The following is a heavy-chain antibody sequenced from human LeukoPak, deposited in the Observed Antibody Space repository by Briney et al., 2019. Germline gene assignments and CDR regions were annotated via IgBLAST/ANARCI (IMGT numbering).Heavy chain of an antibody. CDR2: IIPIFGTA. CDR3: ARAPTKNYYDSRGYYSASSPYYFDY. J-gene: IGHJ4*02. Sequence: SVKVSCKASGGTFSSYAISWVRQAPGQGLEWMGGIIPIFGTANYAQKFQGRVTITADESTSTAYMELSSLRSEDTAVYYCARAPTKNYYDSRGYYSASSPYYFDYWGQGTLVTVSS. D-gene: IGHD3-22*01. CDR1: GGTFSSYA. V-gene: IGHV1-69*13.